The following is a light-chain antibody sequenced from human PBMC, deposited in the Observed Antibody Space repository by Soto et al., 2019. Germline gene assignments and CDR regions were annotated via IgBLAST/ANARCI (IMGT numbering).Light chain of an antibody. CDR3: HQRQRWTRT. V-gene: IGKV3-11*01. CDR1: QTVGVR. CDR2: EAS. J-gene: IGKJ1*01. Sequence: EIVLTQSPATRSSSPGERATLSCRASQTVGVRLAWYQHKPGQAPRLLSYEASNRAAGVPGRFSDSGSGTDFTLTITRLENEDFAFYYCHQRQRWTRTFGQGTKVDIK.